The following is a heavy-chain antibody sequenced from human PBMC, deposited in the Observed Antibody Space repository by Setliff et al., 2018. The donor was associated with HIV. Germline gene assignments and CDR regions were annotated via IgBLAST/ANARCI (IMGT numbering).Heavy chain of an antibody. CDR2: IYTSGST. Sequence: PSETLSLTCTVSGGSISSGSYYWSWIRQPAGKGLEWIGHIYTSGSTNYNPSLKSRVTISVDTSKNQFSLKLSSVTAADTAVYYCARDSYYYDSSGYNVCDAFDIWGQGTMVTVSS. D-gene: IGHD3-22*01. J-gene: IGHJ3*02. CDR3: ARDSYYYDSSGYNVCDAFDI. V-gene: IGHV4-61*09. CDR1: GGSISSGSYY.